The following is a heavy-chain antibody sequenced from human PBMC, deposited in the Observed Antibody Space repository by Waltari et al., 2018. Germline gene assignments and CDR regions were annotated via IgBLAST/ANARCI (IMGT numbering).Heavy chain of an antibody. CDR2: IKQDGSDT. J-gene: IGHJ4*02. Sequence: EVQLVASGGGLVQPGGSLRLSCVDSGFPFNTFWMSLVRQAPGKVLEWVTDIKQDGSDTYYADAVKGRFTVSRDNAKNSLYLQMNSLRVEDTAVYYCARDWEGDRPNFDYWGQGTLVTVSS. D-gene: IGHD1-26*01. CDR3: ARDWEGDRPNFDY. CDR1: GFPFNTFW. V-gene: IGHV3-7*04.